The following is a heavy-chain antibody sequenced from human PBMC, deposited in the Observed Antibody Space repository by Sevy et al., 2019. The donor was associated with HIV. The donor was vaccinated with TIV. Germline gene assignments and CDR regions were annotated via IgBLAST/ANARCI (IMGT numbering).Heavy chain of an antibody. Sequence: GGSVRLSCAASGFTFSSYSMNWVRQAPGKGLEWVSYISSSSSPIYYADSVKGRFTISRDNAKNSMYLQMISLRDEDTAVYYCARLQYCSSSSCYYYYFGMDVWGQGTTVTVSS. CDR1: GFTFSSYS. CDR3: ARLQYCSSSSCYYYYFGMDV. V-gene: IGHV3-48*02. J-gene: IGHJ6*02. D-gene: IGHD2-2*01. CDR2: ISSSSSPI.